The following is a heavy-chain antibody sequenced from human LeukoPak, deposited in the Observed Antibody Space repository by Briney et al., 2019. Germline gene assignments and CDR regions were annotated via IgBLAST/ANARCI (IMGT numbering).Heavy chain of an antibody. CDR2: INPNTGGT. J-gene: IGHJ1*01. CDR3: ATSSGYYVGFIQY. CDR1: GYTFTGYY. D-gene: IGHD3-22*01. V-gene: IGHV1-2*02. Sequence: GASVKVSCKASGYTFTGYYMHWVRQAPGQGLEWMGWINPNTGGTSYAQKFQGRVTMTRDTSISTAYMELRSGDTAVYYCATSSGYYVGFIQYWGQGTLVTVSS.